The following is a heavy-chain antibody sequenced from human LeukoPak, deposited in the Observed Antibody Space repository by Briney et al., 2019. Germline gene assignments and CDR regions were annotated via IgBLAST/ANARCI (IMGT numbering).Heavy chain of an antibody. CDR2: ISWNSGSI. CDR3: AIIPSPLAPSLDY. V-gene: IGHV3-9*01. J-gene: IGHJ4*02. CDR1: GFTFDDYA. Sequence: SGGSLRLSCAASGFTFDDYAMHWVRQAPGKGLEWVSGISWNSGSIGYADSVKGRFTISRDNAKNSLYLQMNSLRAEDTALYYCAIIPSPLAPSLDYWGQGTLVTVSS. D-gene: IGHD3-16*01.